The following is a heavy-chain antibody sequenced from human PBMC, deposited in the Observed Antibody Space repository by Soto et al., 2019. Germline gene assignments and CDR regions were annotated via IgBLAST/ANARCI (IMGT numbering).Heavy chain of an antibody. CDR1: GFPFSDYY. V-gene: IGHV3-11*05. D-gene: IGHD2-8*01. CDR3: VKGRKWASGSDY. J-gene: IGHJ4*02. CDR2: INSRSSST. Sequence: PGGSLRLSCAASGFPFSDYYMSWIRQAPGKGLEWVSYINSRSSSTNYADSVKGRFTISRDNAKNLLYLQMSSLTVEDTAVYYCVKGRKWASGSDYRGQGTLVTVSS.